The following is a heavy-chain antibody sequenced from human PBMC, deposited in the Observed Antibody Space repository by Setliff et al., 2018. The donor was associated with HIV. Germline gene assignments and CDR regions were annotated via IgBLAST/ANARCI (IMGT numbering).Heavy chain of an antibody. J-gene: IGHJ6*03. CDR1: GVSFTGHY. Sequence: LSLTCAVYGVSFTGHYWSWIRQPPGKGLEWIGEINHSGDTSYNPSLKSRVTISVDMSKNQFSLKLRSVTAADTAVYYCARGPGGWQRDYYYYMDVWGKGTTVTVSS. D-gene: IGHD2-15*01. V-gene: IGHV4-34*01. CDR3: ARGPGGWQRDYYYYMDV. CDR2: INHSGDT.